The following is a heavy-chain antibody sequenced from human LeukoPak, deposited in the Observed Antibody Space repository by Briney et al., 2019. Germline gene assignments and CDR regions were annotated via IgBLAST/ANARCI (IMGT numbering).Heavy chain of an antibody. D-gene: IGHD3-22*01. CDR2: IIPIFGTA. CDR1: GGTFSSYA. V-gene: IGHV1-69*13. CDR3: ARGPQRSRYYDSSGYLGDS. J-gene: IGHJ4*02. Sequence: SVKVSCKASGGTFSSYAISWVRQSPGQGLEWMGGIIPIFGTANYAQKFQGRVTITADESTSTAYMELSSLRSEDTAVYYCARGPQRSRYYDSSGYLGDSWGQGTLVTVSS.